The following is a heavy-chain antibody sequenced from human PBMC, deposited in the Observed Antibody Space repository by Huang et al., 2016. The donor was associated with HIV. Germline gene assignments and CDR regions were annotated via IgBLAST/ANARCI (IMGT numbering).Heavy chain of an antibody. D-gene: IGHD3-22*01. V-gene: IGHV1-69*13. CDR2: IIPIFGTA. J-gene: IGHJ4*02. CDR3: ARARGYYDSSVSYYFDY. CDR1: GCTFSSYA. Sequence: QVQLVQSGAEVKKPGSSVKVSCKASGCTFSSYAISWVRQAPGQGLEWRGGIIPIFGTANYAQKFQGRVTITADESTSTAYMELSSLRSEDTAVYYCARARGYYDSSVSYYFDYWGQGTLVTVSS.